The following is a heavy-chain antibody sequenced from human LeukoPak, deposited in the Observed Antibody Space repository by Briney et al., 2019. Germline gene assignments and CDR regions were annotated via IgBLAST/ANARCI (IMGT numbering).Heavy chain of an antibody. J-gene: IGHJ4*02. V-gene: IGHV1-8*02. CDR1: GGTFSSYA. Sequence: ASVKVSCKASGGTFSSYAISWVRQATGQGLEWMGWMNPNSGNTGYAQKFQGRVTMTRNTSISTAYMELSSLRSEDTAVYYCARVSCSGGSCYSLDYWGQGTLVTVSS. CDR3: ARVSCSGGSCYSLDY. D-gene: IGHD2-15*01. CDR2: MNPNSGNT.